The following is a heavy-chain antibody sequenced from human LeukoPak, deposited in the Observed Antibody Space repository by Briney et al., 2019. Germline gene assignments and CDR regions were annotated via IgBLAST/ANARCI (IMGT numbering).Heavy chain of an antibody. Sequence: GGSLRLSCAASGFSFSNYAMSWVRQAPGKGLEWVSAISGNGGSLYYADSMKGRFTISRDNAKNSLYLQMNSLRAEDTAVYYCARWDRAFDYWGQGTLVTVSS. CDR3: ARWDRAFDY. V-gene: IGHV3-23*01. CDR1: GFSFSNYA. D-gene: IGHD1-26*01. CDR2: ISGNGGSL. J-gene: IGHJ4*02.